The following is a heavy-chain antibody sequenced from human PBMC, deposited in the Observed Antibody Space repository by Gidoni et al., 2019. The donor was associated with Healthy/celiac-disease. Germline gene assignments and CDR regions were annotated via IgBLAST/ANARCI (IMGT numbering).Heavy chain of an antibody. CDR3: ASPGVPCSGGSCYIGAFDI. Sequence: EVQLLESGGGLVQPGGSLRLSCAASGFTFSSYAMSWVRQAPGKGLEWGSAISGSGGSTYYADSVKGRFTISRDNSKNTLYLKMNSLRAEDTAVYYCASPGVPCSGGSCYIGAFDIWGQGTMVTVSS. CDR2: ISGSGGST. CDR1: GFTFSSYA. J-gene: IGHJ3*02. V-gene: IGHV3-23*01. D-gene: IGHD2-15*01.